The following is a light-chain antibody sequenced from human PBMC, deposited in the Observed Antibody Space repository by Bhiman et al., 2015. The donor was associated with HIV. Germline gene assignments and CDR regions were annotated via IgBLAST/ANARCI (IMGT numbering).Light chain of an antibody. CDR2: KNN. Sequence: QSVLTQPPSASGTPGQTITISCSGSSSNIGSNDVYWYQHLPGTTPKVVIYKNNRRPSGVPDRFSGSKSGTSASLVIRGLQAEDEADYYCAAWDDSLHEYVFGTGTKVTVL. V-gene: IGLV1-44*01. CDR3: AAWDDSLHEYV. J-gene: IGLJ1*01. CDR1: SSNIGSND.